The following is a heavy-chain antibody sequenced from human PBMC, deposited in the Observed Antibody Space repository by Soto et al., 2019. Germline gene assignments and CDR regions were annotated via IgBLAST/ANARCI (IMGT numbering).Heavy chain of an antibody. Sequence: GGALILSCEASGFISSNYAMSWVRQGPGKGLEWVSVIGGEAVSTNCADSVKGRCTVSRDNSKNTVYLQLDSLRDDDTAVYYCAKDFTSYNGVYDPFDIWGQGTMVTVSS. J-gene: IGHJ3*02. D-gene: IGHD1-1*01. V-gene: IGHV3-23*01. CDR1: GFISSNYA. CDR3: AKDFTSYNGVYDPFDI. CDR2: IGGEAVST.